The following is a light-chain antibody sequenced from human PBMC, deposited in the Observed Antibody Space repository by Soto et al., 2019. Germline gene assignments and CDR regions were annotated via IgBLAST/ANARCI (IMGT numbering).Light chain of an antibody. CDR2: KAS. CDR3: QQYNSYPLT. J-gene: IGKJ4*01. CDR1: QSISTW. Sequence: DIQMTQSPSTLSASVGDRVTITCRASQSISTWLAWYQQKAGKAPKLLIYKASSLEGGVPSRFSVSGSGTEFNITISSLQPDDFATYYGQQYNSYPLTFGGGTTVDIK. V-gene: IGKV1-5*03.